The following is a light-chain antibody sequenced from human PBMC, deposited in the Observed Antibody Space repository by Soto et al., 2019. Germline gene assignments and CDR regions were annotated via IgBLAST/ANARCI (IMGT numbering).Light chain of an antibody. CDR2: DAS. Sequence: ELVLTQSPGTLSLSPGARATLSCRASQSVSSYLAWYQQKPGQAPRLLIYDASTRATGISARFSGSGSGTDFTLTISSLEPEDFAMYYCQQRSNWPVTFGQGTKVEVK. J-gene: IGKJ1*01. V-gene: IGKV3-11*01. CDR1: QSVSSY. CDR3: QQRSNWPVT.